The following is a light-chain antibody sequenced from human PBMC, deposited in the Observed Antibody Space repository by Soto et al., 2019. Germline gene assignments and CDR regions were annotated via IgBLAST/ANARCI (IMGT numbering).Light chain of an antibody. Sequence: DIQMTQSPFTLSASVGDRDTITCRASQSISSWLAWYQQKPGKAPKLLIYDASSLESGVPSRFSGSGSGTEFTLTISSLQPDDFATYYCQQYNTYSLTFGGGTKVEIK. CDR3: QQYNTYSLT. CDR2: DAS. V-gene: IGKV1-5*01. CDR1: QSISSW. J-gene: IGKJ4*01.